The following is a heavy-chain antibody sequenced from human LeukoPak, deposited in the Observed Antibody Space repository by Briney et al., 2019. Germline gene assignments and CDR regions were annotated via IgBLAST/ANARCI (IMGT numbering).Heavy chain of an antibody. CDR2: INHSGST. CDR1: GGSFSGYY. Sequence: SETLSLTCAVYGGSFSGYYWSWIRQPPGKGLEWIGEINHSGSTNYNPSLKSRVTISVDTSKNQLSLKLSSVTAADTAVYYCARSIHQLLFRGAFDIWGQGTMVTVSS. D-gene: IGHD2-2*01. V-gene: IGHV4-34*01. J-gene: IGHJ3*02. CDR3: ARSIHQLLFRGAFDI.